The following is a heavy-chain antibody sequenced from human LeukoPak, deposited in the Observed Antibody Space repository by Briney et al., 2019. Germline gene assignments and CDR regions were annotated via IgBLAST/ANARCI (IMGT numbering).Heavy chain of an antibody. J-gene: IGHJ4*02. CDR2: IKQDGSEK. D-gene: IGHD3-3*01. CDR1: GFTFSSYA. Sequence: EGSLRLSCAASGFTFSSYAMSWVRQAPGKGLEWVANIKQDGSEKYYVDSVKGRFTISRDNAKNSLYLQMNSLRAEDTAVYYCARGYDFWSGYPTDYWGQGTLVTVSS. V-gene: IGHV3-7*01. CDR3: ARGYDFWSGYPTDY.